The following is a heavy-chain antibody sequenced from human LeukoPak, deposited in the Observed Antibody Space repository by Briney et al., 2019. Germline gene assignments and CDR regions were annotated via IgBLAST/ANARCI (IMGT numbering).Heavy chain of an antibody. CDR3: AKDTSTPYDILTGYYFDY. CDR1: GFTFSSYG. J-gene: IGHJ4*02. V-gene: IGHV3-30*18. CDR2: ISYDGSNK. Sequence: GGSLRLSCAASGFTFSSYGIHWVRQAPGKGLEWVAVISYDGSNKYYADSVKGRFTISRDNSKNTLYLQMSSLRAEDTAVYYCAKDTSTPYDILTGYYFDYWGQGTLVTVSS. D-gene: IGHD3-9*01.